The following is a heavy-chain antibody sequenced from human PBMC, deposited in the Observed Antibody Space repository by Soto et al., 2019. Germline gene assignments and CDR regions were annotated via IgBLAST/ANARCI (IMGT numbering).Heavy chain of an antibody. J-gene: IGHJ2*01. CDR3: ARNGIAVSSSDWYFDL. V-gene: IGHV3-11*05. CDR1: GFTLSDYY. Sequence: QVQLVESGGGLVKPGGSLRLSCAASGFTLSDYYMGWIRQAPGKGLEWVSYMSSSGSYRNHADSVKGRFTMSRDNGKNSVYLQMNSLRAEDTAVYYCARNGIAVSSSDWYFDLWGRGTLVTVSS. CDR2: MSSSGSYR. D-gene: IGHD6-19*01.